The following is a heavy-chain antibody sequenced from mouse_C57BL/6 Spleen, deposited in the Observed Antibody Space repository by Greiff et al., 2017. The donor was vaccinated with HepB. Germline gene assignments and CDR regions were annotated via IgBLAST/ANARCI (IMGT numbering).Heavy chain of an antibody. D-gene: IGHD1-1*01. CDR2: INPYNGGT. CDR3: ARSDYYGSSYVRYYAMDY. Sequence: EVQLQESGPVLVKPGASVKMSCKASGYTFTDYYMNWVKQSHGKSLEWIGVINPYNGGTSYNQKFKGKATLTVDKSSSTAYMELNSLTSEDSAVYYCARSDYYGSSYVRYYAMDYWGQGTSVTVSS. J-gene: IGHJ4*01. V-gene: IGHV1-19*01. CDR1: GYTFTDYY.